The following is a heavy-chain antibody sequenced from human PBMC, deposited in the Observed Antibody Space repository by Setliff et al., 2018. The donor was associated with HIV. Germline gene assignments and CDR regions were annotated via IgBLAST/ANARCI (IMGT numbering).Heavy chain of an antibody. Sequence: GGSLRLSCAASRFTFDDYTMHWVRQAPGKGLEWVSLISWDGGSTYYADSVKGRFTISRDNSKNSLYLQMNSLRTKDTALYYCAKAAGAAVAGTYYYYGMDVWGQGTTVTVSS. D-gene: IGHD6-19*01. CDR3: AKAAGAAVAGTYYYYGMDV. CDR1: RFTFDDYT. J-gene: IGHJ6*02. V-gene: IGHV3-43*01. CDR2: ISWDGGST.